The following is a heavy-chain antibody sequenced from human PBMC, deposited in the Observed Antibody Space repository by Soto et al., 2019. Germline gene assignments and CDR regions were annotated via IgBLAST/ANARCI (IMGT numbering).Heavy chain of an antibody. V-gene: IGHV4-30-4*01. J-gene: IGHJ5*02. CDR3: ARVVDTMAFDH. Sequence: QVQLQESGPGLVKPSQTLSLTCTVSGDSRRSGDYYWSWVRQPPGKGLEWIGYIYNSGSTYYEPSLRSRLTISEDLSKNPLSMRLTAVTAADTAVYYRARVVDTMAFDHWGQGNLVTVSS. CDR1: GDSRRSGDYY. CDR2: IYNSGST. D-gene: IGHD2-2*01.